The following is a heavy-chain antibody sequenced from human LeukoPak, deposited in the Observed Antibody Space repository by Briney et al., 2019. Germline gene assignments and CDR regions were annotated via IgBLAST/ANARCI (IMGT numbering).Heavy chain of an antibody. V-gene: IGHV1-69*05. D-gene: IGHD3-22*01. Sequence: SVKVSCKASGGTFSSYAISWVRQAPGQGLEWMGMIIPIFGTANYAQKFQGRVTITTDESTSTAYMELSSLRSEDTAVYYCASYDYYDSSGYYPFGYWGQGTLVTVSS. J-gene: IGHJ4*02. CDR1: GGTFSSYA. CDR3: ASYDYYDSSGYYPFGY. CDR2: IIPIFGTA.